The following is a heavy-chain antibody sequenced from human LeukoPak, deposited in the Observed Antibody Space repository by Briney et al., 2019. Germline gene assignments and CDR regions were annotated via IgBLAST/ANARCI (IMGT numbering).Heavy chain of an antibody. J-gene: IGHJ4*02. CDR3: AGDDGYRTTDY. V-gene: IGHV3-7*03. Sequence: GGSLRLSCAASGFTFSSYWMSWVRQVPGKGLEWVANIKQDGSEKYYVDSVKGRFTISRDNAKNSLYLQMNSLRAEDTAVYYCAGDDGYRTTDYWGQGTLVTVSS. CDR1: GFTFSSYW. D-gene: IGHD5-18*01. CDR2: IKQDGSEK.